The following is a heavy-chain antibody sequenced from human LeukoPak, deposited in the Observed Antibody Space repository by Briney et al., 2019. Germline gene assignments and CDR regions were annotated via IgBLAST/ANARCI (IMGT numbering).Heavy chain of an antibody. Sequence: PSETLSLTCTVSGGSISTFYWSWIRQPPGKGLEWIAYIDYTASTNYNPSLKSRVTISVDTSKNQFSLKLSSVTAADTAVYYCARRSKTYFDYWGQGTLVTVSS. CDR3: ARRSKTYFDY. CDR1: GGSISTFY. CDR2: IDYTAST. D-gene: IGHD6-6*01. V-gene: IGHV4-59*08. J-gene: IGHJ4*02.